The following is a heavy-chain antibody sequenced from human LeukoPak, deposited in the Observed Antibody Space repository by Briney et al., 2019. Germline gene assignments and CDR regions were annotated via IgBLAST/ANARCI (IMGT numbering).Heavy chain of an antibody. D-gene: IGHD2-2*02. CDR3: ARWAGYCRITNCYSAFDY. V-gene: IGHV1-69*01. CDR2: IIPVFGTA. Sequence: GSSVKVSCKASGGTFSSYAISWVRQAPGQGLEWMGGIIPVFGTANYAQKFQGRVTITADESTSTAYMELSGLRSEDTAVYYCARWAGYCRITNCYSAFDYWGQGTLVTVSS. J-gene: IGHJ4*02. CDR1: GGTFSSYA.